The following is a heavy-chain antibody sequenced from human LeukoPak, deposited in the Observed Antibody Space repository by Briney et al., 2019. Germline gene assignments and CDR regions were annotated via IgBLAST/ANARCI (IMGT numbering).Heavy chain of an antibody. J-gene: IGHJ4*02. CDR2: INWNGGST. D-gene: IGHD6-19*01. V-gene: IGHV3-20*04. CDR1: GFTFDDYG. CDR3: ARDGTSSGWSTLGY. Sequence: PGGSLRLSCAPSGFTFDDYGTSWVRQAPGKGLEWVAGINWNGGSTGYADSVKGRFIISRDNANNSLYLQMNSLRADDTALYYCARDGTSSGWSTLGYWGQGNLVTVSS.